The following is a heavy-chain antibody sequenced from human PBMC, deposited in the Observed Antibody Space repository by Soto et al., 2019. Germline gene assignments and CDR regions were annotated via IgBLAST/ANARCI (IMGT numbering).Heavy chain of an antibody. J-gene: IGHJ3*02. D-gene: IGHD2-15*01. CDR2: ISSSSSYI. V-gene: IGHV3-21*01. CDR1: GFTFSSYS. Sequence: EVQLVESGGGLVKPGGSLRLSCAASGFTFSSYSMNWVRQAPGKGLEWVSSISSSSSYIYYADSVKGRFTISRDNAKNSLYLQMNSLRAEDTAVYYFASLELGYCSGGSCYPRAFDIWGQGKMVTVSS. CDR3: ASLELGYCSGGSCYPRAFDI.